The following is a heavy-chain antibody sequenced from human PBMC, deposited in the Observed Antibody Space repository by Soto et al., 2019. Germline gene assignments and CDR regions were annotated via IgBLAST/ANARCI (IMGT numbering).Heavy chain of an antibody. CDR3: ARRWGRTFDY. D-gene: IGHD7-27*01. CDR2: IYYSGST. CDR1: GGPISSYY. V-gene: IGHV4-59*08. J-gene: IGHJ4*02. Sequence: KPSETLSLTCTVSGGPISSYYWSWIRQPPGKGLEWIGYIYYSGSTNYNPSLKSRVTISVDTSKNQFSLKLSSVTAADTAVYYCARRWGRTFDYWGQGTLVTVSS.